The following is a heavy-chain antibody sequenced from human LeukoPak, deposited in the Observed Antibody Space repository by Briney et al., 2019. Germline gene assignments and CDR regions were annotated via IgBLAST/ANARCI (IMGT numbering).Heavy chain of an antibody. J-gene: IGHJ6*02. Sequence: SVKVSCKASGFSFTTSAMQWVRQDRGQRLEWIGWIVVGSGHTRYAQKFQERITITRDMSTSTAYMQLSSLRSEDTAVYYCAADHQFSGWESAYGMDVWGQGTTVTVSS. CDR3: AADHQFSGWESAYGMDV. CDR2: IVVGSGHT. D-gene: IGHD6-19*01. CDR1: GFSFTTSA. V-gene: IGHV1-58*02.